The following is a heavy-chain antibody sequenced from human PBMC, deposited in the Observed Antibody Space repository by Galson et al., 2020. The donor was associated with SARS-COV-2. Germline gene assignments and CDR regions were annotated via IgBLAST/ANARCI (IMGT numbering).Heavy chain of an antibody. Sequence: ASVKVSFKASGYTFNNYALNWVRQAPGQGLEWMAWINTNTGNPTYAQGFTGRFVFSLDTSISTAYLQISSLKAEDTAVYYCARGGGAWFGELRDYWGQGTLVTVSS. J-gene: IGHJ4*02. CDR2: INTNTGNP. D-gene: IGHD3-10*01. CDR1: GYTFNNYA. V-gene: IGHV7-4-1*02. CDR3: ARGGGAWFGELRDY.